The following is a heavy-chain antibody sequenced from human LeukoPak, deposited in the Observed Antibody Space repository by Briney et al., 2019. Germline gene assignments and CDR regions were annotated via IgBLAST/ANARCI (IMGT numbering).Heavy chain of an antibody. CDR1: GFTFSSYA. J-gene: IGHJ4*02. Sequence: GGSLRLSCAASGFTFSSYAMSWVRQAPGKGLEWVGRIKSKTDGGTTDYAAPVKGRFTISRDDSKNTLYLQMNSLKTEDTAVYYCTTDDYDSSGYDYWGQGTLVTVSS. CDR3: TTDDYDSSGYDY. CDR2: IKSKTDGGTT. V-gene: IGHV3-15*01. D-gene: IGHD3-22*01.